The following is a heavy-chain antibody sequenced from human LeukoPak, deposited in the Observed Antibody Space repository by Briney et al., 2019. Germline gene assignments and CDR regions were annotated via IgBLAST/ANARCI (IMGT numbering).Heavy chain of an antibody. CDR3: ARDSATTGLA. V-gene: IGHV4-34*01. Sequence: SETLSLTCAVYGGSFSGYYRSWIRQPPGKGLEWIGEINHSGSTNYNPSLKSRVTISVDTSKNQFSLKLSSVTAADTAVYYCARDSATTGLAWGQGTLVTVSS. CDR1: GGSFSGYY. CDR2: INHSGST. D-gene: IGHD4-17*01. J-gene: IGHJ4*02.